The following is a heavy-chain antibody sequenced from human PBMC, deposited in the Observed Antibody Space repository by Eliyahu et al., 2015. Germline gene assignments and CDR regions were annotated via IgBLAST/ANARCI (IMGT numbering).Heavy chain of an antibody. J-gene: IGHJ4*02. Sequence: QVQLVESGGGVVQPGRSLRLSCAASGFTFSSYGMHWVRQAPGKGLEWVAVISYDGSNKYYADSVKGRFTISRDNSKNTLYLQMNSLRAEDTAVYYCAKASESIAASWGQGTLVTVSS. CDR1: GFTFSSYG. D-gene: IGHD6-25*01. CDR3: AKASESIAAS. CDR2: ISYDGSNK. V-gene: IGHV3-30*18.